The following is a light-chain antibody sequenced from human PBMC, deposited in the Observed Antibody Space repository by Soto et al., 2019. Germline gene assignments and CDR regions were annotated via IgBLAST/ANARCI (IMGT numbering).Light chain of an antibody. CDR3: QQANSFPFT. V-gene: IGKV1-12*02. J-gene: IGKJ5*01. CDR2: DAS. Sequence: DIHMTQSPSSRSGSGGDRVTSTGQPSQDISNYLNWYQQKPGKAPKLLIYDASSLQSGVPSRFSGSGSGTDFTLTISSLQPQDFATYYCQQANSFPFTFGQGTRLEI. CDR1: QDISNY.